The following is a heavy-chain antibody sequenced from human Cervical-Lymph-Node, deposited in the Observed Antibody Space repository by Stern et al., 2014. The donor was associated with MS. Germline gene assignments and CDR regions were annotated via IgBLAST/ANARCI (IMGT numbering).Heavy chain of an antibody. D-gene: IGHD2-8*02. CDR2: IIPIFGSV. CDR1: GGTFDNYA. Sequence: QEQLVQSGAEIKKPGSSVKVSCKASGGTFDNYAISWVRQAPGQGLEWMGGIIPIFGSVNSDHSFQGRLTIAADKSTSTAYMELNSLRSDDTAVYYCARGQPLFWGMDVWGQGTTVTVSS. CDR3: ARGQPLFWGMDV. J-gene: IGHJ6*02. V-gene: IGHV1-69*06.